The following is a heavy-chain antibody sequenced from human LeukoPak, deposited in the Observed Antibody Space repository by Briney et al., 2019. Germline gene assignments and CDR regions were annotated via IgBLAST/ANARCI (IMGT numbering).Heavy chain of an antibody. CDR3: ARSIAVAGTGVLVDY. CDR2: INPNSGGT. J-gene: IGHJ4*02. Sequence: ASVRVSCKASGYTFTSYYMHWVRQAPGQGLEWMGWINPNSGGTNYAQKFQGRVTMTRDTSISTAYMELSRLRSDDTAVYYCARSIAVAGTGVLVDYWGQGTLVTVSS. V-gene: IGHV1-2*02. D-gene: IGHD6-19*01. CDR1: GYTFTSYY.